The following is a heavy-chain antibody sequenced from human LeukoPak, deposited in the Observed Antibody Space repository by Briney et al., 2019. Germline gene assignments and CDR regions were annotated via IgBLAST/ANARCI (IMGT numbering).Heavy chain of an antibody. D-gene: IGHD2-2*01. CDR3: ARVRCSSNSCFPDY. Sequence: GGSLRLSCAASGFTFSTYWMGWVRQAPGKGLEWVANTKQDGSDKYYVDSVKGRFTISRDNAKNSLFLQMNSLRAEDTAVYYCARVRCSSNSCFPDYWGQGTLVTVSS. V-gene: IGHV3-7*01. J-gene: IGHJ4*02. CDR2: TKQDGSDK. CDR1: GFTFSTYW.